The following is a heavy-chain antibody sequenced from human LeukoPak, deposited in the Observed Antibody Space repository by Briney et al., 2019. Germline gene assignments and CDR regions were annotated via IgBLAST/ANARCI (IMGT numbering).Heavy chain of an antibody. Sequence: GGSLRLSCAASGFTFSSYAMSWVRQAPGKGLEWVSLISGSGGSTYYADSVKGRYTISRDNAKNSLYLQMNSLRAEDTAVYYCARGEYYYDSSGYPFDYWGQGTLVTVSS. J-gene: IGHJ4*02. CDR2: ISGSGGST. D-gene: IGHD3-22*01. CDR3: ARGEYYYDSSGYPFDY. V-gene: IGHV3-23*01. CDR1: GFTFSSYA.